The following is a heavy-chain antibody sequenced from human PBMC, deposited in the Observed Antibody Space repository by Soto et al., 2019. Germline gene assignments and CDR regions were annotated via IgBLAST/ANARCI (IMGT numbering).Heavy chain of an antibody. J-gene: IGHJ3*02. Sequence: QVQLVESGGGVVQPGRSLRLSCAASGFTFSSYAMHWVRQAPGKGLEWVAVISYDGSNKYYADSVKGRFTISRDNSKNTLYLQMNSLRAEDTAVYYCARGEEYSYGLDAFDIWGQGTMVTVSS. V-gene: IGHV3-30-3*01. CDR1: GFTFSSYA. CDR3: ARGEEYSYGLDAFDI. CDR2: ISYDGSNK. D-gene: IGHD5-18*01.